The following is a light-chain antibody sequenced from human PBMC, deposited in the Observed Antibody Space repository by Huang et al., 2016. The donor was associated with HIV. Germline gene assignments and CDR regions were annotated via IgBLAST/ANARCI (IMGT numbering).Light chain of an antibody. J-gene: IGKJ1*01. CDR1: QSIGSY. CDR3: QQRNNWPPWT. CDR2: DAS. V-gene: IGKV3-11*01. Sequence: EIVLTQSPATLSLSPGEGATLSCRASQSIGSYLAWYQQRPGQAPRCLIYDASVRATGIPARFSGRGSGTDFTLTISSLEPEDFAVYYCQQRNNWPPWTFGQGTKVELK.